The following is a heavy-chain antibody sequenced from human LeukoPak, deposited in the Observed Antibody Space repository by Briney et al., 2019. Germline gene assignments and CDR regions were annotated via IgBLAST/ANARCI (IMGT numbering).Heavy chain of an antibody. CDR3: ARRHERNYEGGGHFDS. CDR1: GGSISSYY. J-gene: IGHJ4*02. D-gene: IGHD1-7*01. Sequence: SETLSLTCTVSGGSISSYYWSWIRQPPGKGLEWIGYIYYSGSTNYNPSLKSRVTISVDTSKKQFSLKLSSVTAADTAVYYCARRHERNYEGGGHFDSWGQGTLVTVSS. CDR2: IYYSGST. V-gene: IGHV4-59*01.